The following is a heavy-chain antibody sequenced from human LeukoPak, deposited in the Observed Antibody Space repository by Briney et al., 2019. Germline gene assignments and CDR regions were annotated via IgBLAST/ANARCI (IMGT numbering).Heavy chain of an antibody. CDR1: GYTFTGYY. CDR3: ASGTTVTTGLDY. V-gene: IGHV1-2*02. J-gene: IGHJ4*02. Sequence: ASVKVSCKASGYTFTGYYMHWVRRVPGQGLEWMGWINPNSGGTNYAQKFQGRVTMTRDTSISTAYMELSRLRSDDTAVYYCASGTTVTTGLDYWGQGTLVTVSS. D-gene: IGHD4-17*01. CDR2: INPNSGGT.